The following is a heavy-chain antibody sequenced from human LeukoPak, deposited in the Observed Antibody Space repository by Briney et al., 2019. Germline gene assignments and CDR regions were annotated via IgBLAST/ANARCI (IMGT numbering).Heavy chain of an antibody. D-gene: IGHD4-17*01. J-gene: IGHJ4*02. CDR2: IYSGGST. CDR3: AKDFTLGGYGDYVDY. Sequence: GGSLRLSCAASGFTVSSNYMSWVRQAPGKGLEWVSVIYSGGSTYYADSVKGRFTISRDNSKNTLYLQMNSLRAEDTAVYYCAKDFTLGGYGDYVDYWGQGTLVTVSS. CDR1: GFTVSSNY. V-gene: IGHV3-66*01.